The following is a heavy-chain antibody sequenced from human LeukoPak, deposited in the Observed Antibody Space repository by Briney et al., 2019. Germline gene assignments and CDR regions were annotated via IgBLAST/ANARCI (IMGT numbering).Heavy chain of an antibody. D-gene: IGHD4-17*01. CDR1: GFTFSDHY. Sequence: GGSLRLSCAASGFTFSDHYMAWVRQAPGKGLEWVGRTRNKANSYTTEYAASVTGRFTISRDDSKNSLYLQMNSLKTEDTAVYYCASLVYGDQDDYWGQGTLVTVSS. V-gene: IGHV3-72*01. CDR2: TRNKANSYTT. J-gene: IGHJ4*02. CDR3: ASLVYGDQDDY.